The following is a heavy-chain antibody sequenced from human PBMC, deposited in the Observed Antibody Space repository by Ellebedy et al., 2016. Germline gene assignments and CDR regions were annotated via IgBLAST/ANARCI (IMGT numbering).Heavy chain of an antibody. D-gene: IGHD3-3*01. Sequence: SETLSLTXTVSGGSISSGGYYWSWLRQHPGKGLEWIGYIYYSGSTYYNPSLKSRVTISVDTSKNQFSLKLSSVTAADTAVYYCARAPLLRFLEWSYFDYWGQGTLVTVSS. CDR1: GGSISSGGYY. CDR2: IYYSGST. CDR3: ARAPLLRFLEWSYFDY. V-gene: IGHV4-31*03. J-gene: IGHJ4*02.